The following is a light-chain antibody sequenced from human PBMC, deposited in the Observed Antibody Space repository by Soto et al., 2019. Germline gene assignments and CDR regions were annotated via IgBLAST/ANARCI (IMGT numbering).Light chain of an antibody. CDR3: CSYAGSSTFVA. Sequence: QSALTQPASVSGSPGQSVTSSCTGTSNDVGRYFLVSWYQQHPGKAPKLIIFEDTKRPSGVSSRFSGSKSGNTASLTISGLQAEDEADYCCCSYAGSSTFVAFGGGTKLTVL. CDR2: EDT. V-gene: IGLV2-23*02. J-gene: IGLJ2*01. CDR1: SNDVGRYFL.